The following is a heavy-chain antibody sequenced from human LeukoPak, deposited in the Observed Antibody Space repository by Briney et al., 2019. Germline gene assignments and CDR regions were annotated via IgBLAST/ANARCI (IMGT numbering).Heavy chain of an antibody. Sequence: PGGSLRLSCAASGFTFSSYSMNWVRQAPGKGLEWASSISSSSSYIYYADSVKGRFTISRDNAKNSLYLQMNSLRAEDTAVYYCAVLAVAGTNFDYWGQGTLVTVSS. V-gene: IGHV3-21*01. CDR2: ISSSSSYI. D-gene: IGHD6-19*01. CDR1: GFTFSSYS. J-gene: IGHJ4*02. CDR3: AVLAVAGTNFDY.